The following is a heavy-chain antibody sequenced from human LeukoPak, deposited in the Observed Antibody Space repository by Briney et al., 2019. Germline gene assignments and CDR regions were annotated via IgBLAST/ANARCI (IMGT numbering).Heavy chain of an antibody. CDR1: GGSISSHY. V-gene: IGHV4-59*08. Sequence: PSETLSLTCTVSGGSISSHYWSWIRQPPGKGLEWIGYIYYSGSTYYNPSLKSRVTISVDTSKNQFSLKLSSVTAADTAVYYCARLYGMDVWGQGTTVTVSS. CDR3: ARLYGMDV. J-gene: IGHJ6*02. CDR2: IYYSGST.